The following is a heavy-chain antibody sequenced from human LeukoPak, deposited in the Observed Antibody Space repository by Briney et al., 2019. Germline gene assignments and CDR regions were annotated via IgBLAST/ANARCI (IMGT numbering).Heavy chain of an antibody. CDR1: GASITSHY. D-gene: IGHD6-6*01. J-gene: IGHJ4*02. CDR2: IQTSGRT. Sequence: SETLSLTCTVSGASITSHYWSWIRQPAGKGLEWIERIQTSGRTSYDPSLNSRVTMSVDTSNNQFSLNLTSVTAADTAVYYCARENGATIAGRSLDYWGQGTLVTVSS. CDR3: ARENGATIAGRSLDY. V-gene: IGHV4-4*07.